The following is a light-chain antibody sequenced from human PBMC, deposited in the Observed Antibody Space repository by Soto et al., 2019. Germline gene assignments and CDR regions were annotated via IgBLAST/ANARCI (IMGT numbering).Light chain of an antibody. V-gene: IGKV3-15*01. CDR1: QSVATN. Sequence: EIVMTQSPATLSVSPGERATLSCRAGQSVATNLAWYQQKPGQPPRLLIYGASTRATGIPARFSGSGSGTDFTLTISRLEPEDSAVYYCQQRGNWPPTWTFGQGTKVDIK. J-gene: IGKJ1*01. CDR3: QQRGNWPPTWT. CDR2: GAS.